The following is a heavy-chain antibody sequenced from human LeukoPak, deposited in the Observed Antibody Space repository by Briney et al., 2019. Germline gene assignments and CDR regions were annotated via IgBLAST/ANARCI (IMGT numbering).Heavy chain of an antibody. D-gene: IGHD2-2*01. V-gene: IGHV1-69*06. CDR3: ARGPVVPAAMFGNYYYYYMDV. Sequence: SEKVSCKASGGTFSSYAISWVRQAPGQGLEWMGGIIPIFGTANYAQKFQGRATITADKSTSTAYMELSSLRSEDTAVYYCARGPVVPAAMFGNYYYYYMDVWGKGTTVTVSS. CDR2: IIPIFGTA. J-gene: IGHJ6*03. CDR1: GGTFSSYA.